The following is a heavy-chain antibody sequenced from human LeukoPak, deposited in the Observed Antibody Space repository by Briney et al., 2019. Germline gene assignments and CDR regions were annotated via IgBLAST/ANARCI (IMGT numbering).Heavy chain of an antibody. V-gene: IGHV3-48*02. Sequence: GGSLRLSCAASGFTFSSYSVNWVRQAPGKGLEWVSYISSSSSTIYYADSVKGRFTISRDNAKNSLYLQMNSLRDEDTAVYYCARLDYGDYRVYYYYYGMDVWGQGTTVTVSS. CDR2: ISSSSSTI. CDR1: GFTFSSYS. CDR3: ARLDYGDYRVYYYYYGMDV. D-gene: IGHD4-17*01. J-gene: IGHJ6*02.